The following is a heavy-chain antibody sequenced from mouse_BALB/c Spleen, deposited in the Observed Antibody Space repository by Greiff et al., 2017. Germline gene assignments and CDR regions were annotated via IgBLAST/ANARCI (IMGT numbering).Heavy chain of an antibody. Sequence: QVQLKESGAELMKPGASVKISCKATGYTFSSYWIEWVKQRPGHGLEWIGEILPGSGSTNYNEKFKGKATFTADTSSNTAYMQLSSLTSEDSAVYYCARSHYYGNWFAYWGQGTLVTVSA. J-gene: IGHJ3*01. CDR1: GYTFSSYW. CDR2: ILPGSGST. V-gene: IGHV1-9*01. CDR3: ARSHYYGNWFAY. D-gene: IGHD2-1*01.